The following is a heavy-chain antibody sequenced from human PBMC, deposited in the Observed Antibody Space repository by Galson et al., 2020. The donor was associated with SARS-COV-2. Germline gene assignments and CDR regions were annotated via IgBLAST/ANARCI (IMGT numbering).Heavy chain of an antibody. Sequence: ASVKVSCKASGYTFTSYGISWVRQAPGQGLEWMGWISAYNGNTNYAQKLQGRVTMTTDTSTSTAYMELRSLRSDDTAVYYCARAHFTLPYYYYVMGVWGQGTTVTVSS. CDR2: ISAYNGNT. V-gene: IGHV1-18*01. D-gene: IGHD3-3*02. CDR1: GYTFTSYG. J-gene: IGHJ6*02. CDR3: ARAHFTLPYYYYVMGV.